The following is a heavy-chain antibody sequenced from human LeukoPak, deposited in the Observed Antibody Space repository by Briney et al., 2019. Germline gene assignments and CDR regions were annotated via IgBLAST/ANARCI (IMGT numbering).Heavy chain of an antibody. J-gene: IGHJ3*02. Sequence: SSETLSLTCTVSGGSISSYYWSWIRQPPGKGLEWIGYIYYSGSTNYNPSLKSRVAISVDTSKNQFSLKLSSVTAADTAVYYCARDREDKLWFPRYAFDIWGQGTMVTVSS. CDR3: ARDREDKLWFPRYAFDI. D-gene: IGHD5-18*01. CDR2: IYYSGST. V-gene: IGHV4-59*01. CDR1: GGSISSYY.